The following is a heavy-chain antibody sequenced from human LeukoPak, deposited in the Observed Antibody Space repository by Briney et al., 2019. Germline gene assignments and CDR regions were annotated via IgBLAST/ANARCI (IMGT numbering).Heavy chain of an antibody. CDR2: ISGSGGNT. Sequence: GGSLRLSCAASGFTFSSHGMNWVRQAPGKGLEWVSGISGSGGNTYYADSVKGRFTISRDNAKNSLYLQMNSLRAEDTALYYCARGGITIFGVVSYMDVWGKGTTVTVSS. J-gene: IGHJ6*03. V-gene: IGHV3-21*04. D-gene: IGHD3-3*01. CDR3: ARGGITIFGVVSYMDV. CDR1: GFTFSSHG.